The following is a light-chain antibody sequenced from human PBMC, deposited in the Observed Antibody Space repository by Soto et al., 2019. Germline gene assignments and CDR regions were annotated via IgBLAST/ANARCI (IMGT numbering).Light chain of an antibody. Sequence: QTVVTQEPSLTVSPGGTITLTCASSTGAVTTDNFPNWFQQKPGQAPRALIYSTYHKYSWTTARFSGYLLGGKAVLTLSGVQPDDEAEYHCLLYSDGSMLFVGGTKLTVL. CDR2: STY. J-gene: IGLJ2*01. CDR3: LLYSDGSML. CDR1: TGAVTTDNF. V-gene: IGLV7-43*01.